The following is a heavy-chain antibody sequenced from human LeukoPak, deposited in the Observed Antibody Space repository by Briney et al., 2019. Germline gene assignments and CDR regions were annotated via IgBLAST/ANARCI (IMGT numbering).Heavy chain of an antibody. D-gene: IGHD4-17*01. V-gene: IGHV3-53*01. CDR3: ARGTMTTVTLDY. J-gene: IGHJ4*02. CDR2: IYSGGST. Sequence: PGGSLRLSCAASGFTVSSNYMSWVCQAPGKGLEWVSVIYSGGSTYYADSVKGRFTISRDNSKNTLYLQMNSLRAEDTAVYYCARGTMTTVTLDYWGQGTLVTLSS. CDR1: GFTVSSNY.